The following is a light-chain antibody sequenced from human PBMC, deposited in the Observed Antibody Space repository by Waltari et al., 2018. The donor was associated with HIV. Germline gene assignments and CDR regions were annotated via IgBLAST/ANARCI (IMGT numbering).Light chain of an antibody. V-gene: IGLV1-51*01. CDR2: DSN. Sequence: QSVLTQPPSVSAAPGQKVTISCTGSSPNLGNNYVPWYQQLPGTAPKLLIYDSNKRPSEIPDRFSGSKSGTSATLGITGLQTGDEADYYCGTWDSSLSGGVFGTGTKVTVL. CDR1: SPNLGNNY. J-gene: IGLJ1*01. CDR3: GTWDSSLSGGV.